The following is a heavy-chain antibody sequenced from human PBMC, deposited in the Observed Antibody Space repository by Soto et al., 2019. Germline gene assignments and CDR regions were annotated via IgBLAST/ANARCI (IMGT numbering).Heavy chain of an antibody. Sequence: EVQLLESGGKLVQPGGSLRLSCAASGFPFKDFAMNWVRQAPGRGLEWVSGSSGRGATTYYADSVKGRFTVSRDNLKNTLYLHMKSLIAEDTAVYYCAKDQSRIMGAPDSWGKGTLVTVSS. CDR3: AKDQSRIMGAPDS. J-gene: IGHJ4*02. V-gene: IGHV3-23*01. CDR1: GFPFKDFA. D-gene: IGHD1-26*01. CDR2: SSGRGATT.